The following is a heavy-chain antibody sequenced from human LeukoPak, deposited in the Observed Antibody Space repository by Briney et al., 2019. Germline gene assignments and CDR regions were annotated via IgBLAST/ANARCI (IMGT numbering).Heavy chain of an antibody. CDR3: AKVQRYSSSWYLDY. CDR1: GFTFSSYA. CDR2: ISGSGGST. Sequence: GGSLRLPCAASGFTFSSYAMSWVRQAPGKGLEWVSAISGSGGSTYYADSVKGRFTISRGNSKNTLYLQMNSLRAEDTAVYYCAKVQRYSSSWYLDYWGQGTLVTVSS. V-gene: IGHV3-23*01. J-gene: IGHJ4*02. D-gene: IGHD6-13*01.